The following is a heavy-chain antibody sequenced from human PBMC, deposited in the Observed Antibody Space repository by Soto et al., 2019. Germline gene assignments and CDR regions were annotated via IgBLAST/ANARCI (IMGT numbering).Heavy chain of an antibody. CDR3: AREQLGDYYYYYYMDV. Sequence: GGSLRLSCAASGFTFSSYGMHWVRQAPGKGLEWVAVIWYDGSNKYYADSVKGRFTISRDNSKNTLYLQMNSLRAEDTAVYYCAREQLGDYYYYYYMDVWGKGTTVTVSS. D-gene: IGHD1-1*01. CDR1: GFTFSSYG. J-gene: IGHJ6*03. CDR2: IWYDGSNK. V-gene: IGHV3-33*01.